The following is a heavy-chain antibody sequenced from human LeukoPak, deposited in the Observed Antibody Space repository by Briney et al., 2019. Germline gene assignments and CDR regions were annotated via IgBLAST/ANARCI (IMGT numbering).Heavy chain of an antibody. J-gene: IGHJ4*02. V-gene: IGHV3-23*01. D-gene: IGHD6-13*01. CDR3: AKGDSSGWYYFDY. Sequence: VGSLRLSCAASGVCFYDAATTWIRQAPGKGLEWVSLISSRRANTYYAHPVKGRFTISRDNSKNPLYLQMNSLRAEDTAVYYCAKGDSSGWYYFDYWGQGTLVTVSS. CDR1: GVCFYDAA. CDR2: ISSRRANT.